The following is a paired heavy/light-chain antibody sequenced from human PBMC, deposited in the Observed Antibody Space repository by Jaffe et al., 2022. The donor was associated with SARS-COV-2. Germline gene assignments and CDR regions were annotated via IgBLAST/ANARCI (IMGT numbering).Light chain of an antibody. CDR1: SSDIGGYNY. CDR2: EVS. J-gene: IGLJ1*01. V-gene: IGLV2-8*01. CDR3: SSYAGSNNCV. Sequence: QSALTQPPSASGSPGQSVTISCTGTSSDIGGYNYVSWYQQHPGKAPKLMIYEVSKRPSGVPDRFSGSKSGNTASLTVSGLQAEDEADYYCSSYAGSNNCVFGTGTKVTVL.
Heavy chain of an antibody. J-gene: IGHJ4*02. V-gene: IGHV3-53*02. CDR1: GFTVSSSY. CDR2: LYSGGNT. D-gene: IGHD6-13*01. Sequence: EVQLVETGGGLIQPGGSLRLSCAASGFTVSSSYMSWVRQAPGKGLEWVSVLYSGGNTYYADSVKGRFTISRDNSKNTLYLQMNSLRAEDTAVYYCARRYSSSWAHQWWGQGTLVTVSS. CDR3: ARRYSSSWAHQW.